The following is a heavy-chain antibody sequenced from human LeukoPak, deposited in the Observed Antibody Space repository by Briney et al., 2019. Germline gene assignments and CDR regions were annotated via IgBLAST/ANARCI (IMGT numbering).Heavy chain of an antibody. Sequence: SQTLSLTCTVSGGSISSGSYYWSWLRQPAGKGLEWIGRIYTTGSANYNPSLESRLTISVDTSKNQFSLKLTSVTAADTAAYYCVRESIVGGSGGWFDPWGQGILVTVSS. D-gene: IGHD1-26*01. J-gene: IGHJ5*02. CDR2: IYTTGSA. CDR3: VRESIVGGSGGWFDP. CDR1: GGSISSGSYY. V-gene: IGHV4-61*02.